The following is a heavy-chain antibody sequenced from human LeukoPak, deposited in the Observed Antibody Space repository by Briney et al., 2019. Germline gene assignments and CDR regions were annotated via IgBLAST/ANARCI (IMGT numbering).Heavy chain of an antibody. CDR1: GGSISSSSYY. D-gene: IGHD1-26*01. CDR3: ARGVGSGIVGDTYFDY. Sequence: KPSETLSLTCTVSGGSISSSSYYWGWIRQPPGKGLEWIGSIYYSGSTYYNPSLESRVTISVDTSKNQFSLKLSSVTAADTAVYYCARGVGSGIVGDTYFDYWGQGTLVTVSS. J-gene: IGHJ4*02. V-gene: IGHV4-39*07. CDR2: IYYSGST.